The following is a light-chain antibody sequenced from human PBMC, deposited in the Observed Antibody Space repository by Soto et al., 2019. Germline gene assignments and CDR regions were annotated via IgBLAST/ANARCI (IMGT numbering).Light chain of an antibody. CDR3: QQYGSSPLT. Sequence: EIVLTQSPATLSLSPGERATLSCRASQSVSSYLAWYQQKPGQAPRLLIYDASNRATGIPARFSGSGSGTEFTLTISSLQSEDFAVYYCQQYGSSPLTFGPGTKVDIK. J-gene: IGKJ3*01. CDR1: QSVSSY. CDR2: DAS. V-gene: IGKV3-11*01.